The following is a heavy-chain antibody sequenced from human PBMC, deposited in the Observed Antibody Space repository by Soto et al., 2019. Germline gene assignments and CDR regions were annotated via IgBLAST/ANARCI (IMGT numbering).Heavy chain of an antibody. J-gene: IGHJ4*02. CDR3: ARDFRSYGDYGHFDY. D-gene: IGHD4-17*01. Sequence: GGSLRLSCAASGFTFSSYGMHWVRQAPGQGLEWVAVIWYDGSNKYYADSVKGRFTISRDNSKNTLYLQMNSLRAEDTAVYYCARDFRSYGDYGHFDYWGQGTLVTAS. CDR1: GFTFSSYG. V-gene: IGHV3-33*01. CDR2: IWYDGSNK.